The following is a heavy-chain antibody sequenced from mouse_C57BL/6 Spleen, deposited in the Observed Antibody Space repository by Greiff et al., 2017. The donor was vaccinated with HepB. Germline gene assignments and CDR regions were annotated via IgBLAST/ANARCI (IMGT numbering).Heavy chain of an antibody. Sequence: EVKLMESGGGLVKPGGSLKLSCAASGFTFSSYAMSWVRQTPEKRLEWVATISDGVSYTYYPDNVKGRCTISRDNAKNYLYLQMSHLKSEDTAMYYCASGGLRGYYAMDYWGQGTSVTVSS. D-gene: IGHD2-4*01. CDR2: ISDGVSYT. CDR1: GFTFSSYA. CDR3: ASGGLRGYYAMDY. J-gene: IGHJ4*01. V-gene: IGHV5-4*03.